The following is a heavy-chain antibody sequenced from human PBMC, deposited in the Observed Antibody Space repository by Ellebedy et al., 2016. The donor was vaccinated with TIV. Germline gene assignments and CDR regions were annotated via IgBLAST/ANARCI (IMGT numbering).Heavy chain of an antibody. CDR2: INHSGST. CDR1: GGSFSGYY. J-gene: IGHJ4*02. D-gene: IGHD4-17*01. CDR3: ARFSYGDKPYYFDY. V-gene: IGHV4-34*01. Sequence: MPSETLSLTCAVYGGSFSGYYWSWIRQPPGKGLEWIGEINHSGSTNYNPSLKSRVTISVDTSKNQFSLKLSSVTAADTAVYYCARFSYGDKPYYFDYWGQGTLVTVSS.